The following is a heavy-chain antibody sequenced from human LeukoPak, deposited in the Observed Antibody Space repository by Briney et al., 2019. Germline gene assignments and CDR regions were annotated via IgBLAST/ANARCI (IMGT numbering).Heavy chain of an antibody. V-gene: IGHV4-4*07. D-gene: IGHD1-26*01. J-gene: IGHJ5*02. CDR3: ARNSGSYFADWFDP. Sequence: PSETLSLTCTVSSGSISSKYWSWVRQPAGKGLEWIGRIYTSGRNNYHPSLTSRVTMSVDTTKNQFSLKLSSVPAADTAVYYCARNSGSYFADWFDPWGQGTLVTVSS. CDR1: SGSISSKY. CDR2: IYTSGRN.